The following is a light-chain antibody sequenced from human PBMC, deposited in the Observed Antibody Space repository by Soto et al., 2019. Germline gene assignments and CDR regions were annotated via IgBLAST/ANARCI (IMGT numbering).Light chain of an antibody. CDR1: SSNIGAGYD. V-gene: IGLV1-40*01. CDR2: GNS. J-gene: IGLJ1*01. Sequence: QPVLTQAPSVSGAPGQRVTISCTGSSSNIGAGYDVHWYQQLPGTAPKLLIYGNSNRPSGVPDRFSGSKSGTSASLAITGLQAEDEADYYCQSYDSNLSGSVFGTGTKLTVL. CDR3: QSYDSNLSGSV.